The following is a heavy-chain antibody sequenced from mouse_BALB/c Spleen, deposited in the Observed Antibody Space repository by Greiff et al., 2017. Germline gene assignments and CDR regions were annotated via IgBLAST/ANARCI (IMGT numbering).Heavy chain of an antibody. J-gene: IGHJ4*01. CDR2: IWGDGST. CDR3: ARDGDYGSSAMDY. Sequence: ESGPGLVAPSQSLSITCTVSGFSLTGYGVNWVRQPPGKGLEWLGMIWGDGSTDYNSALKSRLSISKDNSKSQVFLKMNSLQTDDTARYYCARDGDYGSSAMDYWGQGTSVTVSS. CDR1: GFSLTGYG. D-gene: IGHD1-1*01. V-gene: IGHV2-6-7*01.